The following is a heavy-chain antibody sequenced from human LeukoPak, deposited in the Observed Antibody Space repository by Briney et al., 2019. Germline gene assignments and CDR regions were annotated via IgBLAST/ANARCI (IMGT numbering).Heavy chain of an antibody. V-gene: IGHV3-43*01. Sequence: QSGGSLRLSCAVSGFDFGDYTMHWVRHPPGKGLEWVSLISWNSGSIKYTESVKGRFTISRDNSKNSLYLQMSSLRTEDTALYYCARDIYDSGDFRGDFWGQGTLVTVSS. CDR2: ISWNSGSI. J-gene: IGHJ4*02. CDR1: GFDFGDYT. D-gene: IGHD3-22*01. CDR3: ARDIYDSGDFRGDF.